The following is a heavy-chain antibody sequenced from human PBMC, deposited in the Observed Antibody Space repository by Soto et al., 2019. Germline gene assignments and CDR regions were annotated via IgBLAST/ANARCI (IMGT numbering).Heavy chain of an antibody. D-gene: IGHD3-3*01. CDR3: AHSLGTSITIFGVVLGYFDY. CDR1: GFSLSTSGVG. J-gene: IGHJ4*02. V-gene: IGHV2-5*01. CDR2: IYWNDDK. Sequence: SGPTLVKPTQTLTLTCTFSGFSLSTSGVGVGWIRQPPGKALEWLALIYWNDDKRYSPSLKSRLTITKDTSKNQVVLTMTNMDPVDTATYYCAHSLGTSITIFGVVLGYFDYWGQGTLVTVSS.